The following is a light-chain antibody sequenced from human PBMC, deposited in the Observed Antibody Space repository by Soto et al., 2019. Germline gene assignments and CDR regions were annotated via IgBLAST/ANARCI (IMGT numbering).Light chain of an antibody. J-gene: IGKJ4*01. CDR3: QQYGSSPGLT. Sequence: EIVLTQSPGTLSLSPGEIATLSCRASQSVSSSYLAWYQQKPGQAPRLLIYGASSRAIGIPDRFSGSGSGTDFTLTISRLEPEHFAVYYCQQYGSSPGLTFGGGTKVEIK. CDR1: QSVSSSY. V-gene: IGKV3-20*01. CDR2: GAS.